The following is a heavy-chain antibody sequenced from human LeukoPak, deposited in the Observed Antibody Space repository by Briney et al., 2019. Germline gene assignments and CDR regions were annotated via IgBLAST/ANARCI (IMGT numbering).Heavy chain of an antibody. CDR2: IYDSGST. CDR1: GGSIRSSYYY. J-gene: IGHJ4*02. Sequence: SETLSLTCTVSGGSIRSSYYYWGWIRQPPGKGLEWIGSIYDSGSTYYNPSLKSRVTISVDTSKNQFSLKLSSVTAADTAVYYCARGLCTNGVCHIPFDYWGQGTLVTVSS. V-gene: IGHV4-39*01. CDR3: ARGLCTNGVCHIPFDY. D-gene: IGHD2-8*01.